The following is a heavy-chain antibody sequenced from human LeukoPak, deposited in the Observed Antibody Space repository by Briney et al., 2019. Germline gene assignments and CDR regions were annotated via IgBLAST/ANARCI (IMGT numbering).Heavy chain of an antibody. V-gene: IGHV1-18*01. CDR3: ARWLLEGCGGDCYGMDV. CDR2: ISAYNGNT. D-gene: IGHD2-21*01. J-gene: IGHJ6*02. CDR1: GYTVTSYG. Sequence: ASVKVSCKASGYTVTSYGISWVRQAPGQGLEWMGWISAYNGNTNYAQKLQGRVTMTTDTSTSTAYMELRSLRSDDTAVYYCARWLLEGCGGDCYGMDVWGQGTTVTVSS.